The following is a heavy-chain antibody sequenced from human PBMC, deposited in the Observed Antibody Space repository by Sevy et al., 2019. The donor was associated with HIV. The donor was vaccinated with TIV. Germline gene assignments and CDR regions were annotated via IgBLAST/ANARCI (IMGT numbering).Heavy chain of an antibody. Sequence: GGSLRLSCAGSGFNFNNYSMNWVRQAPGKRLEWVSYISSTSRTKYYEESVKGRFTISRDNAKNSLYLQMSSLRAEDTAVYYCARDRRNYGGQYFDYWGQGTLVTVSS. J-gene: IGHJ4*02. CDR1: GFNFNNYS. CDR3: ARDRRNYGGQYFDY. CDR2: ISSTSRTK. D-gene: IGHD1-7*01. V-gene: IGHV3-48*01.